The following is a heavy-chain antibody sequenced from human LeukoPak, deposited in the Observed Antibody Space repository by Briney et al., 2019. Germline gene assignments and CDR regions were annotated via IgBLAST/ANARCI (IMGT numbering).Heavy chain of an antibody. Sequence: PGGSLRLSCAASGFIFSSSWVHWIRQTPGRGLVWVSRMNSDGSTINYADSVKGRFTVSRDNAKSTLYLQMNSLRAEDTAVYYCARGGNYYLDYWGQGTLVTVSS. CDR1: GFIFSSSW. CDR2: MNSDGSTI. J-gene: IGHJ4*02. V-gene: IGHV3-74*01. CDR3: ARGGNYYLDY. D-gene: IGHD1-1*01.